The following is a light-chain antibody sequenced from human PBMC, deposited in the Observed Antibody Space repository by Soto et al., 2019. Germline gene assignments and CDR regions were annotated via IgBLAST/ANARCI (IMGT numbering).Light chain of an antibody. J-gene: IGKJ4*01. CDR1: QSVSSTF. V-gene: IGKV3-20*01. CDR2: GAS. CDR3: QHYNNWPLT. Sequence: EIVLTQSPGTLSLSPGERATFSCRASQSVSSTFLAWYQQKPGQAPRLLIYGASSRATGIPDRFSGSGSGTDFTLTISRLEPEDFAVYYCQHYNNWPLTFGGGTKVEIK.